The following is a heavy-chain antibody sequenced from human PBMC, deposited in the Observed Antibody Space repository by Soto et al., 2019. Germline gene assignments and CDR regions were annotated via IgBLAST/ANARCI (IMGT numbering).Heavy chain of an antibody. CDR2: ISSSSSYT. D-gene: IGHD4-17*01. Sequence: GGSLRLSCAASGFTFSDYYMSWIRQAPGKGLEWVSYISSSSSYTNYADSVKGRFTISRDNAKNSLYLQMNSLRAEDTAVYYCARDLDTVTTDYWGQGTLVTVSS. V-gene: IGHV3-11*06. CDR1: GFTFSDYY. J-gene: IGHJ4*02. CDR3: ARDLDTVTTDY.